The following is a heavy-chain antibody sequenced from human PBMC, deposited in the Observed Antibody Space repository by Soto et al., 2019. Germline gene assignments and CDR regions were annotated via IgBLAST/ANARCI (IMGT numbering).Heavy chain of an antibody. CDR1: GFTFRNYD. V-gene: IGHV3-13*05. CDR3: ARTDRDFYGLDV. Sequence: EVQLVESGGGLVQPGGSLRLSCEATGFTFRNYDMHWVRQGTGKGLEWVSGISAAGDPDYADSVEGRFTIYRENAQNSFFLQMNSLRGGDTAVYYCARTDRDFYGLDVWGQGTTVIVS. CDR2: ISAAGDP. J-gene: IGHJ6*02.